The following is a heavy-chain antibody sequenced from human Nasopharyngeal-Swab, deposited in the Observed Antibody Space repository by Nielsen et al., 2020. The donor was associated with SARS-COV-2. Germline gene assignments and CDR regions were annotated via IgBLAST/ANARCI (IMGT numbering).Heavy chain of an antibody. V-gene: IGHV3-11*04. D-gene: IGHD2-2*01. CDR2: ISSSGSTI. CDR3: ARERRDCSSTSCSLRY. Sequence: GESLKISCAASGFTFSDYYMSWIRQAPGKGLEWVSYISSSGSTIYYADSVKGRFTISRDNAKNSLYLQMNSLRAEDTAVYYCARERRDCSSTSCSLRYWGQGTLVTVSS. CDR1: GFTFSDYY. J-gene: IGHJ4*02.